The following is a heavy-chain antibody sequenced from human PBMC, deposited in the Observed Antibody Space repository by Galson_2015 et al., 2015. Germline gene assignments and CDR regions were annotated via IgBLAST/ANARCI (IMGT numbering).Heavy chain of an antibody. D-gene: IGHD3-10*01. V-gene: IGHV3-11*01. J-gene: IGHJ5*02. CDR2: ISDTANNI. CDR3: ARGLRAVWFRESRRGWFDP. Sequence: SLRLSCAASGFTFRDYYMNWIRQAPGKGLEWIASISDTANNIHYADSVKGRFTISRDNAKNSLFLQMNSLRAEDSAVYYCARGLRAVWFRESRRGWFDPWGQGTRVTVSS. CDR1: GFTFRDYY.